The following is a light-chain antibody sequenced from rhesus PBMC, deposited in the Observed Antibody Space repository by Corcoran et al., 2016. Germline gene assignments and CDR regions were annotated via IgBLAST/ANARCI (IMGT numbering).Light chain of an antibody. V-gene: IGKV1-21*01. J-gene: IGKJ4*01. CDR2: KAS. CDR3: QQYNSAPLT. CDR1: QGISSW. Sequence: DIQMTQSPSSLSASVGDRVTITCRASQGISSWLAWYPQKPGKAPKLQIFKASRWQSGVTSRFSGSGSGTDFTLTISSLQPEDFATYYCQQYNSAPLTFGGGTKVEIK.